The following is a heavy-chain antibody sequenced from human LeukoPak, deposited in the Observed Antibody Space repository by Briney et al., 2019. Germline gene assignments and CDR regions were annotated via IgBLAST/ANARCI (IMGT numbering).Heavy chain of an antibody. CDR3: ARQGSCSNTNCNRWFDP. CDR2: IYYSGDT. D-gene: IGHD2-2*01. J-gene: IGHJ5*02. CDR1: GGSISSHNYY. V-gene: IGHV4-39*01. Sequence: PSETLSLTCTVSGGSISSHNYYWGWIRQPPGKGLEWIGSIYYSGDTYYDPSLKSRVTIFADTSENEFSLDVSSVTAADTALYYCARQGSCSNTNCNRWFDPWGQGTLVTVSS.